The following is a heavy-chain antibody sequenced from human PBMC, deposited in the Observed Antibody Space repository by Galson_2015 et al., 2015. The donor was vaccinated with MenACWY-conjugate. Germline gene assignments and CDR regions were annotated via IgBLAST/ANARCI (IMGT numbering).Heavy chain of an antibody. J-gene: IGHJ4*02. D-gene: IGHD6-13*01. CDR1: GFIFSNYG. CDR2: IRYDGSNK. Sequence: SLRLSCAASGFIFSNYGMHWVRQAPGKGLEWVAFIRYDGSNKYYADSVKGRFTISRDNSKNTLYLQMNSLRTEDTTVYYCAKGFSGSWYAIDYWGQGALVTVSS. V-gene: IGHV3-30*02. CDR3: AKGFSGSWYAIDY.